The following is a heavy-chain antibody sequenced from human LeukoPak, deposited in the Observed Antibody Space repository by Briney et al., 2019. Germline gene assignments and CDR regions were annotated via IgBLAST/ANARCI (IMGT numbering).Heavy chain of an antibody. CDR1: GGTFSSYS. CDR3: ARERIAVVAYYFDY. CDR2: IIPILAIA. V-gene: IGHV1-69*04. J-gene: IGHJ4*02. D-gene: IGHD6-19*01. Sequence: SVKVSCKASGGTFSSYSITWVRQAPGQGLEWMGRIIPILAIANYAQKFQGRVTIAADKSTSTAYMELSSLRSEDTAVYYCARERIAVVAYYFDYWGQGTLVTVSS.